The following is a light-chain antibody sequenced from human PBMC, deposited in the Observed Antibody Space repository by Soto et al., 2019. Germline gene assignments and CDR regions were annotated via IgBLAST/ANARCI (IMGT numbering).Light chain of an antibody. CDR1: TSNIGTNA. CDR2: GNT. Sequence: QSVLTQPPSASGTPGQRVTISCSGSTSNIGTNAVNWYQQLPGTAPKLLIYGNTHRPSGVPDRFSGSKSAISASLAITGLQAEDEADYFCQSYDSSLSIYVFGTGTKLT. V-gene: IGLV1-44*01. CDR3: QSYDSSLSIYV. J-gene: IGLJ1*01.